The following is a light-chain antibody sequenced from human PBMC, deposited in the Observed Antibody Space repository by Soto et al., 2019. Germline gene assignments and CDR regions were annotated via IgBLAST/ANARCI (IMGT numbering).Light chain of an antibody. CDR3: QQASSFPHT. CDR1: QDINKW. J-gene: IGKJ2*01. CDR2: AAS. V-gene: IGKV1-12*01. Sequence: DIQMTQSPSSVSAPVGDRVTISCRASQDINKWLAWYQQKPGQAPKLLISAASTLQSGVPSRFSGSGSGTEFTLTIQSLQPDDIATYYCQQASSFPHTFGQGTKLEIK.